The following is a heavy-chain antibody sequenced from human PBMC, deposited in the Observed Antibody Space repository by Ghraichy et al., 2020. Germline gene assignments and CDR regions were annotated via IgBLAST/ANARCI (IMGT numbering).Heavy chain of an antibody. CDR1: GSTFSSYD. D-gene: IGHD3-10*01. J-gene: IGHJ4*02. CDR3: ARGNGFGEVSPYFDY. V-gene: IGHV3-13*01. CDR2: IGTAGDT. Sequence: GGSLRLSCAASGSTFSSYDMHWVRQATGKGLEWVSAIGTAGDTYYPGSVKGRFTISRENAKNCLYLQMNSLRAGDTAVYYCARGNGFGEVSPYFDYWGQGTLFTVSS.